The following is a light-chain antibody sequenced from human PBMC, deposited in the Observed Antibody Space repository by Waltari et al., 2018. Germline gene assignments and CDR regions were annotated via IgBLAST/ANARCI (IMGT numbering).Light chain of an antibody. CDR1: ALPKQD. CDR3: QSADSSGNYVV. V-gene: IGLV3-25*03. Sequence: SYELTQPPSVSVSPGQTARITCSGDALPKQDAYWYQQRPGQAPVLGIYRDTESPSGIPGRFSGSSSATIVTLTISGVQAEDEADYYCQSADSSGNYVVFGGGTKLTVL. CDR2: RDT. J-gene: IGLJ2*01.